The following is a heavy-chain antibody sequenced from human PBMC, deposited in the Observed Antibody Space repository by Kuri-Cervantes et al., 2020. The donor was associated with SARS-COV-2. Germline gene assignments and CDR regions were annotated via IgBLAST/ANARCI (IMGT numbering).Heavy chain of an antibody. V-gene: IGHV1-24*01. CDR3: ASCSSTSCSRRYYYYYYMDV. CDR2: FDPEDGDT. J-gene: IGHJ6*03. D-gene: IGHD2-2*01. CDR1: GYTLSEVC. Sequence: ASVKVSCKLSGYTLSEVCMNWVRQAPGKGLEWMGTFDPEDGDTIYAQKFQGRVTLTEDTSTDTAYMELSSLRSEDTAVYYCASCSSTSCSRRYYYYYYMDVWGKGTTVTVSS.